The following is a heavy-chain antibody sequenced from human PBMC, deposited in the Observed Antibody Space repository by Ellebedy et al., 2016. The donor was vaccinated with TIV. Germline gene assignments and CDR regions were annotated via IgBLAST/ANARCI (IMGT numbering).Heavy chain of an antibody. Sequence: GGSLRLSXAASGFTFDDYTMHWVRQAPGKGLEWVSLISWDGGSTYYADSVKGRFTISRDNSKNSLYLQMNSLRTEDTALYYCAKDDYSSSSLDYWGQGTLVTVSS. CDR3: AKDDYSSSSLDY. CDR2: ISWDGGST. CDR1: GFTFDDYT. V-gene: IGHV3-43*01. D-gene: IGHD6-6*01. J-gene: IGHJ4*02.